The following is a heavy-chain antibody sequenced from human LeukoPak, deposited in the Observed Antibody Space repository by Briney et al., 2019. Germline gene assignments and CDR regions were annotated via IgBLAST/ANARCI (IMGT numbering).Heavy chain of an antibody. CDR1: GGSFSGYY. Sequence: SETLSLTCAVYGGSFSGYYWSWIRQPPGKGLEWIGEINHSGSTNYNPSLKSRVTISVDTSKNQFSLKLSSVTAADTAVYYCARGLRILWFGGTASAYGMDVWGQGTTVTVSS. CDR2: INHSGST. J-gene: IGHJ6*02. CDR3: ARGLRILWFGGTASAYGMDV. D-gene: IGHD3-10*01. V-gene: IGHV4-34*01.